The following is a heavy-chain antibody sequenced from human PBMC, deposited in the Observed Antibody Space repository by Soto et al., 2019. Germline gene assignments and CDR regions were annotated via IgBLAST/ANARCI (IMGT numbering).Heavy chain of an antibody. CDR2: MSDDGSKK. CDR1: GFSFSKYG. Sequence: QVQLVESGGGVVQPGRSLRLSCAASGFSFSKYGMHWVRQAPGKGLEWVAEMSDDGSKKYYGDSVKGRFTISRDNSKNTLYLLMDSLRPEDTAMYYCAIELRETGGYYFDCWGQGTLVTVSS. V-gene: IGHV3-30*03. D-gene: IGHD3-16*01. J-gene: IGHJ4*02. CDR3: AIELRETGGYYFDC.